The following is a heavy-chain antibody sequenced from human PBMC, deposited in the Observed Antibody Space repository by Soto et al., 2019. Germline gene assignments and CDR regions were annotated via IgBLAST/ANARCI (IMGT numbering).Heavy chain of an antibody. CDR2: MNPNSGNT. CDR1: GYTFTSYD. J-gene: IGHJ4*02. CDR3: ARTLYGDNVDY. V-gene: IGHV1-8*01. D-gene: IGHD4-17*01. Sequence: QVQLVQSGAEVKKPGASVKVSCKASGYTFTSYDINWVRQATGQGLEWMGWMNPNSGNTGYPPKFQGRVTMTRNNSISTAYMELRSLRSEDTAVYSCARTLYGDNVDYRGQATLVTVSS.